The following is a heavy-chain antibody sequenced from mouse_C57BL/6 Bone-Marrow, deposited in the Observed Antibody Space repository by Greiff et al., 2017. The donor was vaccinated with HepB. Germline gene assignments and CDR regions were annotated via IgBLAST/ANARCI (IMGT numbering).Heavy chain of an antibody. CDR3: ARLDDYDAMDY. J-gene: IGHJ4*01. Sequence: QVQLQQSGAELVKPGASVKLSCKASGYTFTSYWMQWVKQRPGQGLEWIGEIDPSDSYTNYNQKFKGKATLTVDTSSSTAYMQLSSLTSEDSAVYDCARLDDYDAMDYWGQGTSVTVSS. CDR2: IDPSDSYT. V-gene: IGHV1-50*01. CDR1: GYTFTSYW.